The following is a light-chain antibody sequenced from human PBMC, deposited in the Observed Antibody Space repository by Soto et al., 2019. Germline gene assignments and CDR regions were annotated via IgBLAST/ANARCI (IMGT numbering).Light chain of an antibody. J-gene: IGKJ2*01. CDR2: VVF. V-gene: IGKV3-20*01. CDR3: QHYDGSPRT. Sequence: ETVLTQSPGTVSLSPGERATLSCRTSQSVKSNYLAWYQQKPGQAPRLLIYVVFNRATGIPDRFSGSGSGTDFTLTISVLEPEDSAVYYCQHYDGSPRTFGQGTKLEIK. CDR1: QSVKSNY.